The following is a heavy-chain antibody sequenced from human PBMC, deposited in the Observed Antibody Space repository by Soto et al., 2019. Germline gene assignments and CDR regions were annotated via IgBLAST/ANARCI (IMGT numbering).Heavy chain of an antibody. D-gene: IGHD6-19*01. Sequence: PSEPLSLTCAVSGYSISSYYWSWIRQPPGKGLEWIGYIYYSGSTNYNPSLKSRVTISVDTSKNQFSLKLSSVTAADTAVYYCARDISVAGNFDYWGQGTLVTVSS. CDR2: IYYSGST. CDR3: ARDISVAGNFDY. J-gene: IGHJ4*02. V-gene: IGHV4-59*01. CDR1: GYSISSYY.